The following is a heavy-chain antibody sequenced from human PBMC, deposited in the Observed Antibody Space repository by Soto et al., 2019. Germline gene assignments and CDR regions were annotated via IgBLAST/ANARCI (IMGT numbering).Heavy chain of an antibody. Sequence: SETLSLTCTVSGSSISSSSYYWGWIRQPPGKGLEWIGSIYYSGSTYYNPSLKSRVTISVDTSKNQFSLKLSSVTAADTAVYYCSRSKSEMSGDYSGYVDDWGQGTLVTVSS. D-gene: IGHD3-22*01. J-gene: IGHJ4*02. CDR3: SRSKSEMSGDYSGYVDD. CDR2: IYYSGST. V-gene: IGHV4-39*01. CDR1: GSSISSSSYY.